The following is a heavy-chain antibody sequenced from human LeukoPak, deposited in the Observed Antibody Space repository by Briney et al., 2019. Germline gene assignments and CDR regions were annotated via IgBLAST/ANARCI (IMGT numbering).Heavy chain of an antibody. J-gene: IGHJ5*02. D-gene: IGHD3-10*01. CDR2: ISAYNGNT. CDR3: ARDPVWFGELSLSWFDP. CDR1: GYTFTSYG. Sequence: ASVKVSCKASGYTFTSYGISWVRQAPGQGLEWMGWISAYNGNTNYAQKPQGRVTMTTDTSTSTAYMELRSLRSDDTAVYYCARDPVWFGELSLSWFDPWGQGTLVTVSS. V-gene: IGHV1-18*01.